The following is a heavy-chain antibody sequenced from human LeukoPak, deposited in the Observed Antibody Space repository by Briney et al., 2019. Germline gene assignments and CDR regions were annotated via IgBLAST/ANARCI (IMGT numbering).Heavy chain of an antibody. CDR3: ARDWRIGSSWWIDY. Sequence: PSEALSLTCTVSGGSISSYYWSWIRQPPGKGLEWIGYIYYSGSTNYNPSLKSRVTISVDTSKNQFSLKLSSVTAADTAVYYCARDWRIGSSWWIDYWGQGTLVTVSS. D-gene: IGHD6-13*01. J-gene: IGHJ4*02. V-gene: IGHV4-59*01. CDR2: IYYSGST. CDR1: GGSISSYY.